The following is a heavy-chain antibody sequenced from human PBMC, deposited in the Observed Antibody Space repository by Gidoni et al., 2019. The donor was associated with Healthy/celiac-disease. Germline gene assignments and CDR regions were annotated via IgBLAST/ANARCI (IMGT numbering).Heavy chain of an antibody. CDR3: ARENIAVAGTSFDY. Sequence: QVQLQESGPGLVKPSETLSLSCTVSGGSISSYYWSWILQPPGKGLEWVGYIYCSGSTHDNPSLKSRVTISVDTSKNQFSLKLSSVTAADTAVYYCARENIAVAGTSFDYWGQGTLVTVSS. CDR1: GGSISSYY. D-gene: IGHD6-19*01. CDR2: IYCSGST. J-gene: IGHJ4*02. V-gene: IGHV4-59*01.